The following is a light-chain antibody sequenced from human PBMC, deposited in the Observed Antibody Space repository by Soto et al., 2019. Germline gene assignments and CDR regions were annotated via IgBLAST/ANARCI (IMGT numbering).Light chain of an antibody. CDR3: QKYDSVPFT. Sequence: DIQMTQSPSSLSASVGDRVTITCRASQGISNYLAWYQQKPGKVPILLIYAASTLQSGVPSRFSGSGSGTDFPLTISSLQPEEVASYYCQKYDSVPFTFGPGTKVDFK. CDR2: AAS. V-gene: IGKV1-27*01. CDR1: QGISNY. J-gene: IGKJ3*01.